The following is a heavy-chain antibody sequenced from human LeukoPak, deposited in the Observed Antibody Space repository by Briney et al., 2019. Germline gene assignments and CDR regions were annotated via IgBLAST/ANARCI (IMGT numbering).Heavy chain of an antibody. Sequence: GGSLRLSCAASGFTFSSYAMSWVRQAPGKGLEWVSAISGSGGSTYYADSVKGRFTISRDNSKNTLYLKMNSLRAEDTAVYYCAKDRAFWETGHWGQGTLVTVSS. V-gene: IGHV3-23*01. CDR2: ISGSGGST. J-gene: IGHJ4*02. D-gene: IGHD3-9*01. CDR3: AKDRAFWETGH. CDR1: GFTFSSYA.